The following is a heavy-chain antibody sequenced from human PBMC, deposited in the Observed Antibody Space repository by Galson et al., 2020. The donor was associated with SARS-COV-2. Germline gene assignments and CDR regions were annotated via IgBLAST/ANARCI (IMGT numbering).Heavy chain of an antibody. CDR3: ARDVEYYDFWSGYYTPNFDY. J-gene: IGHJ4*02. Sequence: SETLSLTCTVSGGSISSSSYYWGWIRQPPGKGLEWIGSIYYSGSTYYNPSLKSRVTISVDTSKNQFSLKLSSVTAADTAVYYCARDVEYYDFWSGYYTPNFDYGGQGTLVTVSS. CDR2: IYYSGST. D-gene: IGHD3-3*01. V-gene: IGHV4-39*07. CDR1: GGSISSSSYY.